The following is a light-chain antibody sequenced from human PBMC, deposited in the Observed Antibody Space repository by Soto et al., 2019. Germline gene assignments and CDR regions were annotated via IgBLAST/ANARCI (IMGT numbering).Light chain of an antibody. CDR2: DVT. J-gene: IGLJ2*01. CDR3: SSYTTSSTLV. V-gene: IGLV2-14*01. CDR1: STDIGGFDS. Sequence: QSALTQPASVSASPGQSIPISCTGTSTDIGGFDSVSWYQQHPGKAPKLMMYDVTDRPSGVSNRFAGSKSGDTASLTISGLQAEDEADYYCSSYTTSSTLVFVGGTKLTVL.